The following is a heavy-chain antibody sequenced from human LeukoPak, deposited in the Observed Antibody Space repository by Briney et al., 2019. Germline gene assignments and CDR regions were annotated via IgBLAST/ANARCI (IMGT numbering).Heavy chain of an antibody. D-gene: IGHD3-22*01. CDR2: INPNSGGT. Sequence: ASVKVSCKASGYTFTGYYVHWVRQAPGQGLEWMGWINPNSGGTNYAQKFQGRVTMTRDTSISTAYMELSRLRSDDTAVHYCARDYYDSSGYYYCIFDYWGQGTLVTVSS. V-gene: IGHV1-2*02. CDR1: GYTFTGYY. CDR3: ARDYYDSSGYYYCIFDY. J-gene: IGHJ4*02.